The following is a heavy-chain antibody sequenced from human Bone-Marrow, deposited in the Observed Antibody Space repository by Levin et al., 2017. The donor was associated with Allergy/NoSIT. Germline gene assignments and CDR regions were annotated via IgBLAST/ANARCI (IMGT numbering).Heavy chain of an antibody. CDR2: ISPNSGDT. CDR1: GYTFTGYY. D-gene: IGHD2-2*01. J-gene: IGHJ4*02. V-gene: IGHV1-2*06. CDR3: ASCTSTSC. Sequence: ASVKVSCKASGYTFTGYYIHWVRQAPGQGLEWMGRISPNSGDTKYAQKFQGRVTMTRDTSINTAYMELSSLRSDDTAVYYCASCTSTSCRGQGTLVTVSS.